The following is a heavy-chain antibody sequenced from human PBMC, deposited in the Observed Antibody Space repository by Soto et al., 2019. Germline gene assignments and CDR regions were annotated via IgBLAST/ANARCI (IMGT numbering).Heavy chain of an antibody. CDR1: GGSISGSSYY. J-gene: IGHJ4*02. D-gene: IGHD3-22*01. CDR2: IYYSGST. Sequence: PSETLSLTCTVSGGSISGSSYYWGWIRQPPGKGLEWIGNIYYSGSTYYNPSLKSRVTISVDTSKNQFSLKLSSVTAADTAVYYCMLGSGWKDFHYWGQGTLVTVS. V-gene: IGHV4-39*01. CDR3: MLGSGWKDFHY.